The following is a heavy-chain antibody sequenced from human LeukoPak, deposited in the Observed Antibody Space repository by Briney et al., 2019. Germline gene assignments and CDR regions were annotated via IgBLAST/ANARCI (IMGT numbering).Heavy chain of an antibody. CDR1: GGSISSGGYS. Sequence: SETLSLTCAVSGGSISSGGYSWSWIRQPPGKGLEWIGYIYHSGSTYYNPSLKSRVTISVDRSKNQFSLKLSSVTAADTAVYYCARGGRGAGFDYWGQGTLVTVSS. V-gene: IGHV4-30-2*01. CDR3: ARGGRGAGFDY. CDR2: IYHSGST. J-gene: IGHJ4*02. D-gene: IGHD2-15*01.